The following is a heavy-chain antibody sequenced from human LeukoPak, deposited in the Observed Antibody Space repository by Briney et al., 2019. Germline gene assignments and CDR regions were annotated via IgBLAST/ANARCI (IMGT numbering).Heavy chain of an antibody. Sequence: SVKVSCKASGGTFSSYAISWVRQAPGQGLEWMGRIIPIFGTANYAQKFQGRVTITTDESTSTAYMELSSLRSEDTAVYYYARIRYYYDSSGYYFFWFDPWGQGTLVTVSS. CDR1: GGTFSSYA. D-gene: IGHD3-22*01. CDR3: ARIRYYYDSSGYYFFWFDP. J-gene: IGHJ5*02. V-gene: IGHV1-69*05. CDR2: IIPIFGTA.